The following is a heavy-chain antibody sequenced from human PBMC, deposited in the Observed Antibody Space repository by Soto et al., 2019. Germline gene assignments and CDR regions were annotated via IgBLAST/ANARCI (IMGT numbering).Heavy chain of an antibody. Sequence: QVQLVQSGAEVKKPGASVMVSCKASGYTFTSYAMHWVRQAPGQRLEWMGWINAGNGNTKYSQKFQGRVTITRDTSASTAYMEPSSLRSEDTAVYYCARDLGYCSSTSCYLDAFDIWGQGTMVTVSS. CDR3: ARDLGYCSSTSCYLDAFDI. J-gene: IGHJ3*02. CDR1: GYTFTSYA. D-gene: IGHD2-2*01. CDR2: INAGNGNT. V-gene: IGHV1-3*01.